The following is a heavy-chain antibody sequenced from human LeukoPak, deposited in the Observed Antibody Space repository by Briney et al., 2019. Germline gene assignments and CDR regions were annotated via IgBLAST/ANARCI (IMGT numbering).Heavy chain of an antibody. CDR3: AKAYDFWSGYLDY. Sequence: GGSLRLSCAASGFTFSSYSMNWVRQAPGKGLEWVSSISSSSSYIYYADSVKGRFTISRDNSKNTLYLQMNSLRAEDTAVYYCAKAYDFWSGYLDYWGQGTLVTVSS. D-gene: IGHD3-3*01. J-gene: IGHJ4*02. CDR1: GFTFSSYS. V-gene: IGHV3-21*04. CDR2: ISSSSSYI.